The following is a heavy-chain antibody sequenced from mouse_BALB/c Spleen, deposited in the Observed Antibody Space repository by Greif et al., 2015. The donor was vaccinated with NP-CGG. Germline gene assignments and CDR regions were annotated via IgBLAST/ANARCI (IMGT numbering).Heavy chain of an antibody. D-gene: IGHD2-4*01. V-gene: IGHV1-69*01. CDR3: ARGYYDYPYYYAMDY. CDR2: IDTSDSYT. Sequence: VQLQQSGAELVMPGASVKMSCKASGYTFTDYWMHWVKQRPGQGLEWIGAIDTSDSYTSYNQKFKGKATLTVDESSSTAYMQLSSLTSEDSAVYYCARGYYDYPYYYAMDYWGQGTSVTVSS. J-gene: IGHJ4*01. CDR1: GYTFTDYW.